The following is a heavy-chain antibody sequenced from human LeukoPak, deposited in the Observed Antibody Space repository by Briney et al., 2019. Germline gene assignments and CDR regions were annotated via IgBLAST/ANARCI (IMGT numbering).Heavy chain of an antibody. CDR3: AKEIWPTVTTPGHTHFDY. D-gene: IGHD4-17*01. CDR2: IRYDGRNK. CDR1: GFTFSTYG. Sequence: GGSLRLSCATSGFTFSTYGMHWVRQAPGKGLEWVAFIRYDGRNKYYADSVKGRFTISRDNSKNTLCLQMNSLRAEDTAVYYCAKEIWPTVTTPGHTHFDYWGQGTLVTVSS. V-gene: IGHV3-30*02. J-gene: IGHJ4*02.